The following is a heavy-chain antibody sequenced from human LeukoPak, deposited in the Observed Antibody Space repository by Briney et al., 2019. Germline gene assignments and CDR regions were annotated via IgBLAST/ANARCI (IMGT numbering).Heavy chain of an antibody. CDR2: ISYDGSNK. CDR3: ARAETNTARVYRDYMDV. V-gene: IGHV3-30*03. J-gene: IGHJ6*03. Sequence: GGSVRLSCAASGFTFSSYWMHWVRQAPGKGLEWVAVISYDGSNKYYADSVKGRFTISRDNYKNTLYLQMNSLRAEDTAVYYCARAETNTARVYRDYMDVWGKGTTVTVSS. CDR1: GFTFSSYW. D-gene: IGHD5-18*01.